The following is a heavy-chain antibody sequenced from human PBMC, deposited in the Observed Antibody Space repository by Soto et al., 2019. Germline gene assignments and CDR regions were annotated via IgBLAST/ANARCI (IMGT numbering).Heavy chain of an antibody. V-gene: IGHV4-4*07. CDR3: TRDGMTTGDT. D-gene: IGHD2-21*02. J-gene: IGHJ1*01. CDR1: GVSVSSFT. Sequence: PSETLSLTCLVSGVSVSSFTWSWVRQPANKGLEWIGRVFSSVSATYSPSLKSRVRISMDTPENRISLKLDSVTAADAGVYYCTRDGMTTGDTWGPGTLVAVSS. CDR2: VFSSVSA.